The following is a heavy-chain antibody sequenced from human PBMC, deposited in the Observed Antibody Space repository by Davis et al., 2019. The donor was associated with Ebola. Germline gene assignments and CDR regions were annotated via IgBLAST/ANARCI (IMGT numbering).Heavy chain of an antibody. Sequence: GESLKISCAASGFTFSSYGMHWVRQAPGKGLEWVAVISYDGSNKYYADSVKGRFTISRDNSKNTLYLQMNSLRAEDTAVYYCARGDLLGYWGQGTLVTV. D-gene: IGHD1-26*01. V-gene: IGHV3-30*03. CDR1: GFTFSSYG. CDR3: ARGDLLGY. J-gene: IGHJ4*02. CDR2: ISYDGSNK.